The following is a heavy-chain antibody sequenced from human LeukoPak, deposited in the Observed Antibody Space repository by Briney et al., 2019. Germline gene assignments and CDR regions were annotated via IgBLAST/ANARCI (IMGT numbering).Heavy chain of an antibody. V-gene: IGHV1-2*02. CDR1: GYTFTGYY. J-gene: IGHJ4*02. CDR2: INPNSGDT. Sequence: SVKVSCKASGYTFTGYYMHWVRQAPGQGLEWMGWINPNSGDTKYAQKFQGRVTMTRDTSISTAYMELSRLRSDDTAVYYCATQRGSYLWGTDFDYWGQGTLVTVSS. D-gene: IGHD3-16*01. CDR3: ATQRGSYLWGTDFDY.